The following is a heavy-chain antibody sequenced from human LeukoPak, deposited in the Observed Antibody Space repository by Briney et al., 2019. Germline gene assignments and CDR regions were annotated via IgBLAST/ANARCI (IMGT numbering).Heavy chain of an antibody. CDR3: ARHQMDTGYRPFDI. CDR1: GFTITTYW. J-gene: IGHJ3*02. D-gene: IGHD5-24*01. Sequence: GGSLRLSCAASGFTITTYWMSWVRQAPGKGLEWVAKIKEDGSERYYVDSVKGRFTISRDNARNSLYLQMNSPRVEDTAVYFCARHQMDTGYRPFDIWGQGRMVTVSS. V-gene: IGHV3-7*01. CDR2: IKEDGSER.